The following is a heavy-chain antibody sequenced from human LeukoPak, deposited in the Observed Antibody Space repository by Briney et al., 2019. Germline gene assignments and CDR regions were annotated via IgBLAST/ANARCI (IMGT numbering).Heavy chain of an antibody. Sequence: SETLSLTCTVSGGSISSGGYYWSWIRQHPGKGLEWIGYIYYSGSTYYDPSLKSRVTISVDRSKNQFSLKLSSVTAADTAVYYCARASDYYWSFWFDPWGQGTLVTVSS. V-gene: IGHV4-31*03. CDR1: GGSISSGGYY. D-gene: IGHD3-22*01. CDR3: ARASDYYWSFWFDP. J-gene: IGHJ5*02. CDR2: IYYSGST.